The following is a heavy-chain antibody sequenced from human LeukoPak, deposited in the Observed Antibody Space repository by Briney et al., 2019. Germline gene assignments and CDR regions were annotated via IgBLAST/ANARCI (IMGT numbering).Heavy chain of an antibody. D-gene: IGHD4-17*01. V-gene: IGHV3-21*01. CDR2: ISSSSSYI. CDR1: GFTFSSYS. Sequence: PGGSLRLSCAASGFTFSSYSMTWVRRAPGKGLEWVSSISSSSSYIYYADSVKGRFTISRDNAKNSLYLQMNSLRAEDTAVYYCARDAYGDYAHWGQGTLVTVSS. CDR3: ARDAYGDYAH. J-gene: IGHJ4*02.